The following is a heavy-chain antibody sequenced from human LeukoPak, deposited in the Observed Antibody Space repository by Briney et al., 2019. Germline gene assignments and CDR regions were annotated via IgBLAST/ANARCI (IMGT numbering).Heavy chain of an antibody. V-gene: IGHV3-23*01. J-gene: IGHJ6*02. CDR1: GFTFSSYA. Sequence: PGGSLRLSCAASGFTFSSYAMSWVRQAPGKGLEWVSAISGSGGGTYFADSVKGRFTISRDNSKNMLYLQMNSLRAEDTAVYYCAKDRDDYGDFYGMDVWGQGTTVTVSS. CDR2: ISGSGGGT. D-gene: IGHD4-17*01. CDR3: AKDRDDYGDFYGMDV.